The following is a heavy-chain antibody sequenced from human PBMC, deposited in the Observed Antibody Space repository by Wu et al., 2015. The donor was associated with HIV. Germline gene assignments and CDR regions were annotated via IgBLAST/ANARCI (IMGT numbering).Heavy chain of an antibody. CDR3: ARLTKYDSSGYCLGY. J-gene: IGHJ4*02. V-gene: IGHV1-18*01. CDR1: GGTFNTYA. CDR2: ISAYNGNT. D-gene: IGHD3-22*01. Sequence: QVQLVQSGAEVKKPGSSVRVSCKASGGTFNTYAISWVRQAPGQGLEWMGWISAYNGNTNYAQKLQGRVTMTTDTSTSTAYMELRSLRSDDTAVYYCARLTKYDSSGYCLGYWGQGTLVTVSS.